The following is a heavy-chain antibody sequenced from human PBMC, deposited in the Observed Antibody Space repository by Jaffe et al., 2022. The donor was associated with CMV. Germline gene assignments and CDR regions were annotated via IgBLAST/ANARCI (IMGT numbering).Heavy chain of an antibody. J-gene: IGHJ6*02. V-gene: IGHV4-31*03. CDR3: ARDTTVTDDYYYYGMDV. Sequence: QVQLQESGPGLVKPSQTLSLTCTVSGGSISSGGYYWSWIRQHPGKGLEWIGYIYYSGSTYYNPSLKSRVTISVDTSKNQFSLKLSSVTAADTAVYYCARDTTVTDDYYYYGMDVWGQGTTVTVSS. CDR1: GGSISSGGYY. D-gene: IGHD4-17*01. CDR2: IYYSGST.